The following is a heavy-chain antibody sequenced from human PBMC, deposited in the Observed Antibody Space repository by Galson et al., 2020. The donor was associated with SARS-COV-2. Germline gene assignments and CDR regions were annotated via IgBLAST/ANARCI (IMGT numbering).Heavy chain of an antibody. CDR2: IFYIWFI. J-gene: IGHJ4*02. CDR1: GGSITSDGSY. Sequence: SETLSLTFTVSGGSITSDGSYWSLIRQHPGKGLEWIGYIFYIWFIHYNPSLRRRVTMSLDTSKNKFSLKLNSLTAADTAVYYFASGLGGDDWGQGTLVTVSS. D-gene: IGHD1-26*01. CDR3: ASGLGGDD. V-gene: IGHV4-31*03.